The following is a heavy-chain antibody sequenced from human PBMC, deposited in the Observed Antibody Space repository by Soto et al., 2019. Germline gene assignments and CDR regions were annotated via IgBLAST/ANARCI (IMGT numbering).Heavy chain of an antibody. D-gene: IGHD2-8*02. J-gene: IGHJ5*02. Sequence: HLQLQESGPGLVKPSETLSLMCNVSGDSIISSRYFWGWIRQPPGKGLEWIGSIHYSGSTYYNTSLKSRLTEYVDPAKSQFSRKLSSLTAADTAVYFCARHDWTGTYDLDLWGQGTLVTVSS. CDR3: ARHDWTGTYDLDL. CDR1: GDSIISSRYF. CDR2: IHYSGST. V-gene: IGHV4-39*01.